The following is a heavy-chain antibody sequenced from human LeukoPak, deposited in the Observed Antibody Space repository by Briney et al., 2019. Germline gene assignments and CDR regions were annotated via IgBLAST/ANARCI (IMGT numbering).Heavy chain of an antibody. CDR2: IYYSGST. V-gene: IGHV4-38-2*01. J-gene: IGHJ4*02. CDR3: ARVSSSPDY. Sequence: PSETLSLTRAVSGYSISSGYYWGWIRQPPGKGLEWIGYIYYSGSTNYNPSLKSRVTISVDTSKNQFSLKLSSVTAADTAVYYCARVSSSPDYWGQGTLVTVSS. D-gene: IGHD6-6*01. CDR1: GYSISSGYY.